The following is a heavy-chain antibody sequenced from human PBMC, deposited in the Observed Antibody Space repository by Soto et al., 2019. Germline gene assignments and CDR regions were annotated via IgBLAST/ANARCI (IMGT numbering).Heavy chain of an antibody. CDR1: GFTFSSYS. D-gene: IGHD4-17*01. Sequence: EVQLVESGGGLIQPGGSLRLSCAASGFTFSSYSMNWVRQAPGKGLEWISYISSSDINIYYADSVKGRFTICRDIAKNSLYLQMNSLRAEDTAVYYCARDYGDYVPRNDYWGQGTLVTVSS. J-gene: IGHJ4*02. CDR3: ARDYGDYVPRNDY. V-gene: IGHV3-48*01. CDR2: ISSSDINI.